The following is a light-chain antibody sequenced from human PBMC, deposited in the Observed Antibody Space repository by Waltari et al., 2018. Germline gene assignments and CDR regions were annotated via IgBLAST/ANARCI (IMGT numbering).Light chain of an antibody. V-gene: IGKV2-28*01. CDR2: VGS. CDR3: MQSLQALWT. CDR1: QSLLHRNGNNY. Sequence: DIVVTQSPLSLSVTPGEPASISCRSSQSLLHRNGNNYLDRYLQKPGQSPQLLIYVGSNRAAGVPDKVSGSGSGTDFTLKISRVEAEDVGVYYCMQSLQALWTFGQGTKVEIK. J-gene: IGKJ1*01.